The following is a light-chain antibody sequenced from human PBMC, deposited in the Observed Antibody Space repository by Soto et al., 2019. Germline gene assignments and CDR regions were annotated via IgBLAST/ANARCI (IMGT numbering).Light chain of an antibody. CDR1: QSVLYSSNNKNY. J-gene: IGKJ2*01. CDR2: WAS. V-gene: IGKV4-1*01. Sequence: DIVMTQSPDSLAVSLGERATINCKSSQSVLYSSNNKNYLGWYQQKPGQSPNLLIYWASTRESGVPDRFSGSGSGTEFTLTISSLHAEDVAVYYCQQYYSIPYTFGQGTKLEIK. CDR3: QQYYSIPYT.